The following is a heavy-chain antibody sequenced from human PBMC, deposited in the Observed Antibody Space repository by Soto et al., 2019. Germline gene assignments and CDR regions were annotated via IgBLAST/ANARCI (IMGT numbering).Heavy chain of an antibody. Sequence: SETLSLTCTVSGGSISSYYWSWIRQPPGKGLEWIGYIYYSGSTNYNPSLKSRVTISVDTSKNQFSLKLSSVTAADTAVYYCARDRYGPHGGMYVWGQGTTVTVSS. CDR3: ARDRYGPHGGMYV. V-gene: IGHV4-59*01. CDR1: GGSISSYY. CDR2: IYYSGST. J-gene: IGHJ6*02. D-gene: IGHD3-16*02.